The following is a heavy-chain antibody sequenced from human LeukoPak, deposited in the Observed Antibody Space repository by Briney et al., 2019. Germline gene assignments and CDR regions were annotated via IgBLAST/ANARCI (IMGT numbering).Heavy chain of an antibody. D-gene: IGHD6-13*01. J-gene: IGHJ4*02. CDR2: IYSGGST. Sequence: GGALRLSCAAPGFTVSSNYMNWVRQAPGKGVEWVSIIYSGGSTYYADSVKGRFTISRDNSKNTLYLQMNSLRAEDTAVYYCTARRIAAAGNYWGQGTLVTVSS. CDR3: TARRIAAAGNY. V-gene: IGHV3-53*01. CDR1: GFTVSSNY.